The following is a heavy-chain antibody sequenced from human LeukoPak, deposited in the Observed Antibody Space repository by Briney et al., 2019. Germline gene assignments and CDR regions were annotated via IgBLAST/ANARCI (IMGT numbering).Heavy chain of an antibody. CDR2: ISAYNGDT. D-gene: IGHD6-13*01. CDR1: GYTFTRYG. CDR3: AKGGDSSSWYSIFDY. V-gene: IGHV1-18*01. Sequence: ASVKVSCKASGYTFTRYGISWVRQAPGQGLEWMGWISAYNGDTNYAQKVQGRVTMTTDTSTSTAYMELRSLRSDDTALYYCAKGGDSSSWYSIFDYWGQGTLVTVSS. J-gene: IGHJ4*02.